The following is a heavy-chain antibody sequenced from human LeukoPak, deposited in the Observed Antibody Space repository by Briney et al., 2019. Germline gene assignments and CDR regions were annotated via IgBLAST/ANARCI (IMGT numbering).Heavy chain of an antibody. CDR3: ARGHELANRVIDY. Sequence: GGSLRLSCAASGFTFSGYAMNWVRQAPGKGLEWVSYISSSAIYYAESVKGRFTMSRDNAKNSLYLQMNSLRDEDTAVYYCARGHELANRVIDYWGQGTLVTVSS. D-gene: IGHD3-10*01. CDR2: ISSSAI. J-gene: IGHJ4*02. V-gene: IGHV3-48*02. CDR1: GFTFSGYA.